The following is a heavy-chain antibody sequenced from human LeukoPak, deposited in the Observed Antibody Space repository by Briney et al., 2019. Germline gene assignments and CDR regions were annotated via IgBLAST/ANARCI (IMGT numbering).Heavy chain of an antibody. CDR3: TTDLSELDDSGYYAKYFHH. J-gene: IGHJ1*01. CDR1: GFTFSNAW. D-gene: IGHD3-22*01. CDR2: IKSKTDGGTI. V-gene: IGHV3-15*01. Sequence: GGSLRLSCAASGFTFSNAWMSWVRQAPGKGLEWVGRIKSKTDGGTIDYAAPVEGRFTISRDDSKDTLFLQMNSLKTEDTAVYYCTTDLSELDDSGYYAKYFHHWGQGTLVSVSS.